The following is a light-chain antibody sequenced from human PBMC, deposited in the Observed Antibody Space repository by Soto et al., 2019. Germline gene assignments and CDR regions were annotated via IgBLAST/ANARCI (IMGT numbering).Light chain of an antibody. CDR3: QQYGSSPLT. CDR2: GAS. J-gene: IGKJ4*01. Sequence: EIVLTQSPGTLSLSPGERATLSCRTSQSVTSSYLAWYKQKPGQAPRLLIYGASIRAAGIPDRFSGSGSGTSFTLTISRLEPYDFAVYYCQQYGSSPLTFGGGTKV. V-gene: IGKV3-20*01. CDR1: QSVTSSY.